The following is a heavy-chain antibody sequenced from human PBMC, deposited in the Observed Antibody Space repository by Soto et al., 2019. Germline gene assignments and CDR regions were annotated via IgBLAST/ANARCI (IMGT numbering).Heavy chain of an antibody. Sequence: ASVKVSCKASGYTFTSYDINWVRQATGQGLEWMGWMNPNSGNTGYAQKFQGRVTMTRNTSISTAYMELSSLRSEDTAVYYRARGMRHDYGDYAGFDYWGQGTLVTVSS. V-gene: IGHV1-8*01. J-gene: IGHJ4*02. CDR1: GYTFTSYD. CDR3: ARGMRHDYGDYAGFDY. CDR2: MNPNSGNT. D-gene: IGHD4-17*01.